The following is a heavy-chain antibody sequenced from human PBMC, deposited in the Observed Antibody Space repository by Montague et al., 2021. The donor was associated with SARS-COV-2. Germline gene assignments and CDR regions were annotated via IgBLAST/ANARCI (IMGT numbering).Heavy chain of an antibody. V-gene: IGHV3-9*01. CDR3: AKVRSGSYWGCFDY. CDR2: ITWNSGSR. Sequence: SLRLSCPASGFTFDDYAMHWVRQAPGKGLEWVSGITWNSGSRSYADSVKGRFTISRDNAKNSLYLQMNSLRAEDTAFYYCAKVRSGSYWGCFDYWGQGTLVTVSS. CDR1: GFTFDDYA. D-gene: IGHD3-10*01. J-gene: IGHJ4*02.